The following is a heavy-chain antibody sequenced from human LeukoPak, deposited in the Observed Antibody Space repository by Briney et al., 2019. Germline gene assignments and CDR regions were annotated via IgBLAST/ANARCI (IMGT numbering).Heavy chain of an antibody. CDR2: MNPNSGNT. J-gene: IGHJ4*02. Sequence: ASVRLSCMASGYTFTSYDINWVRQAPGQGLEWMGWMNPNSGNTGYAQKVQGRVTMTRDNSISTAYMELSSLRSEDTAVYYCARFLSAALHYWGQGTLVTVSS. CDR3: ARFLSAALHY. V-gene: IGHV1-8*01. D-gene: IGHD2-2*01. CDR1: GYTFTSYD.